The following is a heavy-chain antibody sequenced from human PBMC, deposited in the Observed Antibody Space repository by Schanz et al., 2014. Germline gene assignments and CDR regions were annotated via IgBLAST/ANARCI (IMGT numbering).Heavy chain of an antibody. D-gene: IGHD4-17*01. CDR1: GYTFTGHH. CDR2: MNPNSGNT. Sequence: QVQLVQSGAEVKKPGASVKVSCKASGYTFTGHHMHWVRQAPGQGLEWMGWMNPNSGNTGYAQKFQGRVTMTRNTSISTAYMELSSLRSEDTAVYYCARGYGDSPTDFWGQGTLVTVSS. V-gene: IGHV1-8*02. CDR3: ARGYGDSPTDF. J-gene: IGHJ4*02.